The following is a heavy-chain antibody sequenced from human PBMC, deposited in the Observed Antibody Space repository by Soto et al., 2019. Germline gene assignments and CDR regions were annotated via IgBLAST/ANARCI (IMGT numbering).Heavy chain of an antibody. CDR2: ITPYNDNT. Sequence: QVQLVQSGAEVKKPGASVKVSCKASGYTFVTYGLSWVRQAPGQGLEWMGWITPYNDNTNYAQKLQGRVTMTTDTSTNTAYMDLRSLRSDDTAGYYCARIYAFDSSGYYSYFDYWGQGTLVTVSS. J-gene: IGHJ4*02. CDR1: GYTFVTYG. D-gene: IGHD3-22*01. V-gene: IGHV1-18*01. CDR3: ARIYAFDSSGYYSYFDY.